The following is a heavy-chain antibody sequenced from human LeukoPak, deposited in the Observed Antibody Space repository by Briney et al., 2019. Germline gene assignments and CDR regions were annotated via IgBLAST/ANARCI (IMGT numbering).Heavy chain of an antibody. CDR2: ISSSGSTI. D-gene: IGHD6-13*01. J-gene: IGHJ4*02. Sequence: GGSLRLSCAASGFTFSSYEMNWVRQAPGKGLEWVSYISSSGSTIYYADSVKGRFTISRDNAKNSLYLQMNSLRAEDTAVYYCAREQLVLSIDYWGQGTLVTVSS. V-gene: IGHV3-48*03. CDR3: AREQLVLSIDY. CDR1: GFTFSSYE.